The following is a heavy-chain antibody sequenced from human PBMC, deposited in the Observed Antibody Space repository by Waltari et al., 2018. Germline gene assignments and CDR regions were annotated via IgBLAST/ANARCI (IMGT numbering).Heavy chain of an antibody. CDR1: GFTVSSNY. CDR3: ARGELPYYFDY. Sequence: EVQLVESGGGLIQPGGSLRLSCAASGFTVSSNYMSWVRQAPGKGVELVSVILSCGSTFYADSVKGRFTISSDNSKNTLYLQMNSLRAEDTAVYYCARGELPYYFDYWGQGTLVTVSS. CDR2: ILSCGST. J-gene: IGHJ4*02. V-gene: IGHV3-53*01. D-gene: IGHD1-7*01.